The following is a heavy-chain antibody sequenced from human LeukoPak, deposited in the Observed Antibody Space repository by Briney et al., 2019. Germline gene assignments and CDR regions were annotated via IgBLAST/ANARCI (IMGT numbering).Heavy chain of an antibody. V-gene: IGHV6-1*01. CDR2: KYYWHKWYF. D-gene: IGHD3-22*01. J-gene: IGHJ3*02. CDR3: ERGDYDNSGGGFDI. CDR1: GDNHSSNSAA. Sequence: SQTLPLTCAISGDNHSSNSAAWNWITQSPSRGLEWLGRKYYWHKWYFDYAVSMESRITINSDPSQNHFSLHLRSVTPEDTAVYYCERGDYDNSGGGFDIWGQGTLVTVSS.